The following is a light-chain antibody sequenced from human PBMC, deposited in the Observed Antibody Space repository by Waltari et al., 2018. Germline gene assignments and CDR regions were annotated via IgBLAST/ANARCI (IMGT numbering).Light chain of an antibody. V-gene: IGKV1-27*01. J-gene: IGKJ5*01. CDR2: AAS. Sequence: DIQMTLSPSSLSASVGDRVTITCRASQGINNYLAWYQQKPGKVPKALIFAASTLQSGVPSRFSASGSGTDFTLTVSSLQPEDVATYYCQQYSSAPITFGQGTRLEIK. CDR3: QQYSSAPIT. CDR1: QGINNY.